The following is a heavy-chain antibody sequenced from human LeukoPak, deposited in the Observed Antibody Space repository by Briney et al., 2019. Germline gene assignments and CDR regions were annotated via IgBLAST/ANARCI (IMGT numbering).Heavy chain of an antibody. CDR3: ARDRVVVVPAAIFDY. D-gene: IGHD2-2*01. J-gene: IGHJ4*02. CDR1: GFTFSSYG. CDR2: ISYDGSNK. V-gene: IGHV3-30*19. Sequence: PGGSLRLSCEASGFTFSSYGMHWVRQAPGKGLEWVAVISYDGSNKYYADSVKGRFTISRDNSKNTLYLQMNSLRAEDTAVYYCARDRVVVVPAAIFDYWGQGTLVTVSS.